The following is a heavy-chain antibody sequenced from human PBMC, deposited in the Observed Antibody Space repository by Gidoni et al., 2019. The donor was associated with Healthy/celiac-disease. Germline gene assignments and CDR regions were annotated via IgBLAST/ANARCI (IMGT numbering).Heavy chain of an antibody. Sequence: EVQLVESGGGLVQPGGSLRLSCAASGFTFSSYWMHWVRQAPGKGLVWVSRINSDGSSTSYADSVKGRFTISRDNAKNTLYLQMNSLRAEDTAVYYCARGGDFWSGYSGNWFDPWGQGTLVTVSS. CDR3: ARGGDFWSGYSGNWFDP. D-gene: IGHD3-3*01. J-gene: IGHJ5*02. CDR1: GFTFSSYW. V-gene: IGHV3-74*01. CDR2: INSDGSST.